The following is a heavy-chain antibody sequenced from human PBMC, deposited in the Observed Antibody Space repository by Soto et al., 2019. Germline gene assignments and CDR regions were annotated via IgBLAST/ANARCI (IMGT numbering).Heavy chain of an antibody. Sequence: SETLSLTCTVSGGSISSSSYYWGWLRQPPGKGLEWIGSIYYSGSTYYNPSLKSRVTISVDTSKNQFSLKLSSVTAADTAVYYCARGDIVVVVAATRHRPFDYWGQGTLVTVSS. J-gene: IGHJ4*02. CDR2: IYYSGST. V-gene: IGHV4-39*01. D-gene: IGHD2-15*01. CDR3: ARGDIVVVVAATRHRPFDY. CDR1: GGSISSSSYY.